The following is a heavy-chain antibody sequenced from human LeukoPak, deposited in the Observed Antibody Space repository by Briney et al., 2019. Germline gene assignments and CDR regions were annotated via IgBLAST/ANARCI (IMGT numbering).Heavy chain of an antibody. Sequence: ASVKVSCKVSGYTFTSYGISWVRQAPGQGLEWMGWISAYNGNTNYAQKLQGRVTMTTDTSTSTAYMELRSLRSDDTAVYYCATASSTVYYYYMDVWGKGTTVTISS. CDR1: GYTFTSYG. D-gene: IGHD4-17*01. CDR3: ATASSTVYYYYMDV. J-gene: IGHJ6*03. CDR2: ISAYNGNT. V-gene: IGHV1-18*01.